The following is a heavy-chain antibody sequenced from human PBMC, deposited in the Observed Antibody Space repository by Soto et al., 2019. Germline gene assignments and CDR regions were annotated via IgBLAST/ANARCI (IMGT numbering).Heavy chain of an antibody. D-gene: IGHD1-26*01. CDR1: GGSFSGYY. CDR2: INHSGST. J-gene: IGHJ5*02. CDR3: ARAIVGATRGWFDP. Sequence: QVQLQQWGAGLLKPSATLSLTCAVYGGSFSGYYWSWIRQPPGKGLEWIGEINHSGSTNYNPSLKSRVTISVDTSKSQFSLKLSSVTAADTAVYDCARAIVGATRGWFDPWGQGTLVTVSS. V-gene: IGHV4-34*01.